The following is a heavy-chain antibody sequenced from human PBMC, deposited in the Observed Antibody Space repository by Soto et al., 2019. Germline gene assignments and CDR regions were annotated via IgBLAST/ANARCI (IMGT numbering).Heavy chain of an antibody. CDR2: IIPIFGTA. J-gene: IGHJ6*02. V-gene: IGHV1-69*01. CDR1: GGTFSSYA. Sequence: QVQLVQSGAEVKKPGSSVKVSCKASGGTFSSYAISWVRQAPGQGLEWMGGIIPIFGTANYAQKFQGRVTITADESTSTAYMELSSLRSEDTAVYYCARDPIVVVPAAASYYYYGMDVWDQGTTVTVSS. CDR3: ARDPIVVVPAAASYYYYGMDV. D-gene: IGHD2-2*01.